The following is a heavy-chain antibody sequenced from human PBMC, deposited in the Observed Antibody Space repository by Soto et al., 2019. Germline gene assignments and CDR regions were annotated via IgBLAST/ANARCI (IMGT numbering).Heavy chain of an antibody. CDR3: AKEALDVDTAIMEAYYYYYMDV. CDR1: GFTFSSYG. D-gene: IGHD5-18*01. CDR2: ISYDGSNK. V-gene: IGHV3-30*18. Sequence: GGSLRLSCAASGFTFSSYGMHWVRQAPGKGLEWVAVISYDGSNKYYADSVKGRFTISRDNSKNTLYLQMNSLRAEDTAVYYCAKEALDVDTAIMEAYYYYYMDVWGKGTTVTVSS. J-gene: IGHJ6*03.